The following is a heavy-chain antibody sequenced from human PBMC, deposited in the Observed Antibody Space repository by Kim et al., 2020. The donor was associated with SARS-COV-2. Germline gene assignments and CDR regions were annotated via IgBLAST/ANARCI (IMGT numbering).Heavy chain of an antibody. V-gene: IGHV3-9*01. J-gene: IGHJ6*02. Sequence: GGSLRLSCAASGFTFDDYAMHWVRQAPGKGLEWVSGISWNSGSIGYADSVKGRFTISRDNAKNSLYLQMNSLRAEDTALYYCAKDRGITAAAGSSSYYGMNVWGQGPTVTVSS. D-gene: IGHD6-13*01. CDR3: AKDRGITAAAGSSSYYGMNV. CDR2: ISWNSGSI. CDR1: GFTFDDYA.